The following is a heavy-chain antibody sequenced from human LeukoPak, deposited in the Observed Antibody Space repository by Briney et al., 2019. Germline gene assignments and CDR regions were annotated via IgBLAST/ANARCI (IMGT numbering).Heavy chain of an antibody. D-gene: IGHD1-7*01. CDR3: AREIRSLTGTTNWFDP. J-gene: IGHJ5*02. Sequence: SVKVSCKASGGTFSSYAISWVRQAPGQGLEWMGGIIPIFGTANYAQKFQGRVTITTDKSTSTAYMELSSLRSEDTAVYYCAREIRSLTGTTNWFDPWGQGTLVTVSS. V-gene: IGHV1-69*05. CDR2: IIPIFGTA. CDR1: GGTFSSYA.